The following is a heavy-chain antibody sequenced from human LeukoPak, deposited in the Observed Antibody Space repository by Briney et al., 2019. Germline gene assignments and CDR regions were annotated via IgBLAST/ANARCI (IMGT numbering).Heavy chain of an antibody. CDR3: ARGPPRGKYYYMDV. D-gene: IGHD1-1*01. V-gene: IGHV3-13*01. CDR1: GFTFSSFD. CDR2: IGTASDT. J-gene: IGHJ6*03. Sequence: GGSLRLSCAASGFTFSSFDMHWVRQPKGQGLEWVSTIGTASDTYYPGSVEGRFTLSRDNAKNSLYLQMNSLTAGDTAVYYCARGPPRGKYYYMDVWGKGTTVTVSS.